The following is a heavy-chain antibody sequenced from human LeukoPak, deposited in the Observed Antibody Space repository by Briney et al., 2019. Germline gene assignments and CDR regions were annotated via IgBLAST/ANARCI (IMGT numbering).Heavy chain of an antibody. CDR2: ISSSSSYI. D-gene: IGHD2-2*02. CDR1: GFTFSSYS. CDR3: ASTLHVVVPAAIGYFDY. Sequence: PGGSLRLSCAASGFTFSSYSMNWVRQAPGKGLEWVSSISSSSSYIYYADSVKGRFTISRDNAKNSLYLQMNSLRAEDTAVYYCASTLHVVVPAAIGYFDYWGQRTLVTVSS. V-gene: IGHV3-21*01. J-gene: IGHJ4*02.